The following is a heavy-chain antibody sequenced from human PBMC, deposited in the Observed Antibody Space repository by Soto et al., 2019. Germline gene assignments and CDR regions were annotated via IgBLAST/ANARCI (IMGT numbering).Heavy chain of an antibody. J-gene: IGHJ5*02. CDR2: IWYDGSNE. Sequence: GGSLRLSCAASGFMFRSYGMHWVRQAPGKGLEWVAVIWYDGSNEYYTDSVKGRFTISRDNSKNTLHLQMNSLRAEDTAVYYCAREAVPGTVWFDPWGQGSLVTVSS. V-gene: IGHV3-33*01. CDR1: GFMFRSYG. D-gene: IGHD6-19*01. CDR3: AREAVPGTVWFDP.